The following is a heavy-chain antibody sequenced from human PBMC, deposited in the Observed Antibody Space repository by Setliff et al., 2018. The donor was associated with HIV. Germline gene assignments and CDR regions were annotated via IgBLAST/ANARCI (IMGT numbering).Heavy chain of an antibody. J-gene: IGHJ4*02. CDR2: IYTSGST. Sequence: PSETLSLTCAVYGGSFSGYYWSWIRQPPGKGLEWIGHIYTSGSTNYNPSLKSRLTISVDRSKNQFSLKLRSVTAADTAVYYCAGDAGYKGAADYWGQGTLVTVSS. CDR1: GGSFSGYY. CDR3: AGDAGYKGAADY. V-gene: IGHV4-4*08. D-gene: IGHD1-26*01.